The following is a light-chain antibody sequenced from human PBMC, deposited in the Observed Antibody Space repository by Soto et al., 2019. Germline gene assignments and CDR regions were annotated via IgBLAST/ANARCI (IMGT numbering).Light chain of an antibody. CDR2: KVS. J-gene: IGLJ1*01. CDR3: CSYAGSNWGYV. V-gene: IGLV2-23*02. CDR1: SSDIGSYHL. Sequence: QSVLTQSASLSGSPGQSITISCTGTSSDIGSYHLVSWYQHQSGKAPKLIIYKVSQWPSGVSDRFSASKSGNTASLTISGLQAEDVANYYCCSYAGSNWGYVFGTSTMLNDL.